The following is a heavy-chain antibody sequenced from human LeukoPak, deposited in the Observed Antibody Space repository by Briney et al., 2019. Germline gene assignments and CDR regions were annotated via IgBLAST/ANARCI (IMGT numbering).Heavy chain of an antibody. V-gene: IGHV3-33*01. J-gene: IGHJ6*02. D-gene: IGHD5-12*01. CDR3: ARDSGAAYSGYEYYYYYYGMDV. Sequence: PGGSLRLSCAASGFTFSSYGMHWVRQAPGKGLEWVAVIWYDGSNKYYADSVKGRFTISRDNSKNTLYLQMNSLRAEDTAVYYCARDSGAAYSGYEYYYYYYGMDVWGQGTTVTVSS. CDR2: IWYDGSNK. CDR1: GFTFSSYG.